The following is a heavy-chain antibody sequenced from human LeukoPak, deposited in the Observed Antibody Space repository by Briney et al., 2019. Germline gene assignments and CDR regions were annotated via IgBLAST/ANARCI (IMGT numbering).Heavy chain of an antibody. V-gene: IGHV4-34*01. CDR2: INHSGST. J-gene: IGHJ4*02. CDR3: ARRDY. CDR1: GGSFSGYY. Sequence: SETLSLTCAGYGGSFSGYYWSWIRQPPGKGLEWIGEINHSGSTNYNPSLKSRVTISVDTSKNQFSLKLSSVTAADTAVYYCARRDYWGQGTLVTVSS.